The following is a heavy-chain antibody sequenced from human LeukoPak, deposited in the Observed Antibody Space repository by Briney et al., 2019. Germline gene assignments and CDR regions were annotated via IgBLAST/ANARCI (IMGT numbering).Heavy chain of an antibody. V-gene: IGHV4-34*01. Sequence: PSETLSLTCAVYGGSFSGYYWSWIRQPPGKGLEWIGEINHSGSTNYNPSLKSRVTISVDTSKNQFSLKLSSVTAADTAVYYCATYWELNAFDIWSQGTMDTVSS. D-gene: IGHD1-26*01. CDR1: GGSFSGYY. J-gene: IGHJ3*02. CDR3: ATYWELNAFDI. CDR2: INHSGST.